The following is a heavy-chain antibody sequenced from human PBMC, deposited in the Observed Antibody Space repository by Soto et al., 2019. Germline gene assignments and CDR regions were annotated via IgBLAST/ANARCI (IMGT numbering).Heavy chain of an antibody. D-gene: IGHD2-2*01. CDR2: SYYSGYT. CDR1: GAFIRGYY. Sequence: QVQLQESGPRLVKPSETLSLTCSVSGAFIRGYYWSWMRQTPGKGLEWIGHSYYSGYTDYNPSLKRRVVISVDASQNQVYLKLRSVTAADTAVYYCARCFGGNYQRQAEEQYYFDYWGQGILVAVSS. J-gene: IGHJ4*02. V-gene: IGHV4-59*01. CDR3: ARCFGGNYQRQAEEQYYFDY.